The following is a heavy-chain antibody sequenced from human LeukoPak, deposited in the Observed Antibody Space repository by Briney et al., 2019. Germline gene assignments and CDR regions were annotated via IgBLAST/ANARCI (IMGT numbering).Heavy chain of an antibody. D-gene: IGHD5-18*01. CDR2: IFYRGST. CDR1: GGSISSYY. CDR3: ARHEGYSFMDV. J-gene: IGHJ6*02. Sequence: SETLSLTRTVSGGSISSYYWSWIRQPPGKGLEWIGYIFYRGSTNYNPSLKSRVTISVDTSKNQFSLKLSSVTAADTAVYYCARHEGYSFMDVWGQGTTVTVSS. V-gene: IGHV4-59*08.